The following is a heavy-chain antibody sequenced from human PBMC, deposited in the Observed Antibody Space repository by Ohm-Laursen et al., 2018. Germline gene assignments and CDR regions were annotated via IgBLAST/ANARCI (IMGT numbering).Heavy chain of an antibody. CDR1: GFTFDDYA. J-gene: IGHJ4*02. D-gene: IGHD2-15*01. Sequence: SLRLSCTASGFTFDDYAMNWVRQSPGKGLEWVSDISWNSGSIGYADSVKGRFLISRDNAKNSLYLQMNSLRAEDTALYYCAKDKSPYCSGGGCRGDAYFDYWGQGTLVTVSS. CDR2: ISWNSGSI. V-gene: IGHV3-9*01. CDR3: AKDKSPYCSGGGCRGDAYFDY.